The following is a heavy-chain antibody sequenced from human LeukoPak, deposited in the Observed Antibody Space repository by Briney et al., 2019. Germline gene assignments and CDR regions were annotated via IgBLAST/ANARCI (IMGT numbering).Heavy chain of an antibody. V-gene: IGHV4-30-4*01. CDR1: GGSISSGDYY. D-gene: IGHD3-10*01. Sequence: SETLSLTCTVSGGSISSGDYYWSWIRQPPGKGLEWIGYIYYSGSTYYNPSLKSRVTISVDTSKNQFSLKLSSVTAADTAVYYCARRGHYPEYYFDYWGQGTLVTVSS. CDR2: IYYSGST. J-gene: IGHJ4*02. CDR3: ARRGHYPEYYFDY.